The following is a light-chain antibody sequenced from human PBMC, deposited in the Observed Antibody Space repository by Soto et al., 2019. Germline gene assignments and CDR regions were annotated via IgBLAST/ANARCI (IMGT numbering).Light chain of an antibody. J-gene: IGKJ4*01. Sequence: EIVLTQSPGTLSLSPGERATLSCRASQTMRSSHLAWYQQKPGQAPRLLIYDASNRATGIPARFSGSGSGTDFTLTISSLEPEDFAVYYCQQRSNWPRALTFGGGTKVDIK. CDR3: QQRSNWPRALT. CDR2: DAS. V-gene: IGKV3-11*01. CDR1: QTMRSSH.